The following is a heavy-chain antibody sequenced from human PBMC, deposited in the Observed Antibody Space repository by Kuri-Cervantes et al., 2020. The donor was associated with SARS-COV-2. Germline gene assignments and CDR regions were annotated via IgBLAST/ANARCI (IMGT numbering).Heavy chain of an antibody. D-gene: IGHD2-15*01. Sequence: GGSLSLSCAASGFTVSSNYMSWVRQALGKGLVWVSVIYSGGSTYYADSVKGRFTISRDNSKNTLYLQMNSLRAEDTAVYYCAKEGFISALGGWFDPWGQGTLVTVSS. CDR3: AKEGFISALGGWFDP. J-gene: IGHJ5*02. CDR1: GFTVSSNY. CDR2: IYSGGST. V-gene: IGHV3-53*01.